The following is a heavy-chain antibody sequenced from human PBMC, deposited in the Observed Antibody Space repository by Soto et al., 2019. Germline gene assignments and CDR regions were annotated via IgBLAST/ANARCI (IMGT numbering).Heavy chain of an antibody. CDR2: ILVDGRT. J-gene: IGHJ4*02. Sequence: PGGSLRLSCAASGFICSSYDMSWVRQAPGKGLEWVSTILVDGRTFYVDSVKGRFTISRDSSQNTVYLQMNSLTAGDTALYYRAKSYSSNWYDYFDYWGQGTLVTVSS. D-gene: IGHD6-13*01. CDR3: AKSYSSNWYDYFDY. V-gene: IGHV3-23*01. CDR1: GFICSSYD.